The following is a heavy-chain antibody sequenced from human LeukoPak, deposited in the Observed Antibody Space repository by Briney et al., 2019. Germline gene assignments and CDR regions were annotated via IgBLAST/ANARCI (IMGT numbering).Heavy chain of an antibody. CDR3: AKDSTVTAIY. J-gene: IGHJ4*02. Sequence: GGSLRLSCAPSGFTFSSYAMSWVHQAPGKGLEWVSPISGSGGSTYYADSVKGRFTISRDNSKNTLYLQMNGLRAEDTAVYYCAKDSTVTAIYWGQGTLVTVSS. V-gene: IGHV3-23*01. D-gene: IGHD4-17*01. CDR2: ISGSGGST. CDR1: GFTFSSYA.